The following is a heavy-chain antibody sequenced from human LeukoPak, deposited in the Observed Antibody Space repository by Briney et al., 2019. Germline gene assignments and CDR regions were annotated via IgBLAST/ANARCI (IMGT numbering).Heavy chain of an antibody. J-gene: IGHJ3*02. Sequence: GGSLRLSCAASGFTVSSNYMSWVRQAPGKGLGWVSVIYSGGSTYYADSVKGRFTISRDNSKNTLYLHMNSLRAEDTAVYYCASESGEDSEDAFDIWGQGTMVTVSS. V-gene: IGHV3-66*02. CDR1: GFTVSSNY. CDR2: IYSGGST. D-gene: IGHD1-26*01. CDR3: ASESGEDSEDAFDI.